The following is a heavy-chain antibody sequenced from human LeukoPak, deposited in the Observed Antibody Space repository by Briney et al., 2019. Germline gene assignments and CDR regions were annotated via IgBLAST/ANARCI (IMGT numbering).Heavy chain of an antibody. D-gene: IGHD3-22*01. CDR1: GGSISSSTYY. V-gene: IGHV4-39*01. CDR3: ARHYFESSGFYQPPGY. Sequence: PSETLSLNCTVSGGSISSSTYYWGWVRQPPGKGLEWIGSIYYSGSTYYNPSLQSRVTISVDTSRNQFSLKLSSVTAADTAVYYCARHYFESSGFYQPPGYWGQGTLVTVSS. J-gene: IGHJ4*02. CDR2: IYYSGST.